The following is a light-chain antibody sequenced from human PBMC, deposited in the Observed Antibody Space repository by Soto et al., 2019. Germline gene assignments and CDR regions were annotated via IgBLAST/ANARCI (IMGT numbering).Light chain of an antibody. CDR2: DVS. Sequence: QSALTQPRSVSGSPGQSVTISCTGTSSDVGGYKYVSWYQQHPDKAPKLMIYDVSKRPSGVPDRFSGSTSGNTASLTISGLQREDEADYYCCSFAGSYVFGTGTKVTVL. V-gene: IGLV2-11*01. CDR1: SSDVGGYKY. J-gene: IGLJ1*01. CDR3: CSFAGSYV.